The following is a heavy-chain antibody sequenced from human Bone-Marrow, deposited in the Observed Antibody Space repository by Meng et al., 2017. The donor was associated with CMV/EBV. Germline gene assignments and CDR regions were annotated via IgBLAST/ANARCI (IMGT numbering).Heavy chain of an antibody. V-gene: IGHV1-8*01. Sequence: ASVKVSCKASGYTFTSYDINWVRQAPGQGLEWMGWMKPKSENTGYAQKFQGRVTMTRDTTITTAYMELSSLRFEDTAVYYCARDLVVVPAAIPLDYWGQGTLVTVSS. CDR3: ARDLVVVPAAIPLDY. CDR1: GYTFTSYD. CDR2: MKPKSENT. D-gene: IGHD2-2*01. J-gene: IGHJ4*02.